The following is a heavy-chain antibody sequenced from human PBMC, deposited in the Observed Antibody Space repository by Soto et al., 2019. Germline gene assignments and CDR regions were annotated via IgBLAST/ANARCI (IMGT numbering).Heavy chain of an antibody. Sequence: PSETLSLTCTVSGGSIFSHYWRWIRQPPGKGLEYIGYIYYSGSTNYNPSLKSRVTISVDMSREQFSLKLTSVTAADTAVYYCARGHNLGGSTFDIWGQGTSVTVSS. CDR2: IYYSGST. CDR1: GGSIFSHY. CDR3: ARGHNLGGSTFDI. J-gene: IGHJ3*02. D-gene: IGHD3-16*01. V-gene: IGHV4-59*11.